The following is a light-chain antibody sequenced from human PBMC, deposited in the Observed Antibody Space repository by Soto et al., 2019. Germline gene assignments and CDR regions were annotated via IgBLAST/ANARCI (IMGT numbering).Light chain of an antibody. Sequence: QSALTQPASVSGSPGQSITISCTGTSSDVGGYNYVSWYQQHQGKAPKLMIYDVSNRPSGVSNRFSGSKSGNTASLTISGLQAEDEADYYCSSYTRSSTLVFGGGTKLTVL. CDR3: SSYTRSSTLV. J-gene: IGLJ2*01. V-gene: IGLV2-14*01. CDR2: DVS. CDR1: SSDVGGYNY.